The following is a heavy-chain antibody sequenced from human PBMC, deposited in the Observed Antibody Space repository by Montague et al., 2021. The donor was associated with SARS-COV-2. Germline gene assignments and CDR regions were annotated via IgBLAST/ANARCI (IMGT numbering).Heavy chain of an antibody. J-gene: IGHJ1*01. CDR2: IYHDGNT. Sequence: SETLSLTCTVSGGSIGSSNWWSWVRQSPGKGLDWIGEIYHDGNTHYKPSLKSRVIMSVDKSKNQLSLRVTSVTAADTAGYYCAELDGGGYWGQGTLVTVSA. CDR1: GGSIGSSNW. CDR3: AELDGGGY. D-gene: IGHD3-10*01. V-gene: IGHV4-4*02.